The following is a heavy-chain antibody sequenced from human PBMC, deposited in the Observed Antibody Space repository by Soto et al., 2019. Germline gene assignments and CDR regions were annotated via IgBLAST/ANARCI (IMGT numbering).Heavy chain of an antibody. CDR2: IGGSGGTK. D-gene: IGHD3-10*01. J-gene: IGHJ3*01. Sequence: GGSLRLSCAASGFSFSSYEMNWVRQAPGKGLEWISYIGGSGGTKYSADSVKGRFIISRDNAQNSLYLQMNSLRVEDTGVYYCARDRGGDVGQFLFPDGFDLWGQGTMVTVSS. CDR3: ARDRGGDVGQFLFPDGFDL. V-gene: IGHV3-48*03. CDR1: GFSFSSYE.